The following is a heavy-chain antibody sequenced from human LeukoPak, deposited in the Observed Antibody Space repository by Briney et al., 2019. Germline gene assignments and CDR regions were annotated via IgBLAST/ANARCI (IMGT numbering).Heavy chain of an antibody. CDR2: ISGISGSTT. Sequence: SGGSLRLSCAASGFNFADHAMRWVRQAPGKGLEWVSAISGISGSTTIYADSVKGPFAVSRDNSRNTLFLRVNSLRAEDTAVYYCAKNFASGRGVPYAMDVWGQGTTVTVAS. D-gene: IGHD3-10*01. V-gene: IGHV3-23*01. J-gene: IGHJ6*02. CDR3: AKNFASGRGVPYAMDV. CDR1: GFNFADHA.